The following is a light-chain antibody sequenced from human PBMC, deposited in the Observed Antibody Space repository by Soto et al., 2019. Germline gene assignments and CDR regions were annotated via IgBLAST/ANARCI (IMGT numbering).Light chain of an antibody. J-gene: IGKJ4*01. V-gene: IGKV1-5*01. CDR2: DAS. Sequence: DIQMTQSPSTLPASVGGRVTITCRASQSISGSLAWYQQKPGRAPKLLIYDASSLESGVPSRFSGSGSGTEFTLTISSLQPDDFATYYCQQYKTYPLTFGGGTKVEIK. CDR3: QQYKTYPLT. CDR1: QSISGS.